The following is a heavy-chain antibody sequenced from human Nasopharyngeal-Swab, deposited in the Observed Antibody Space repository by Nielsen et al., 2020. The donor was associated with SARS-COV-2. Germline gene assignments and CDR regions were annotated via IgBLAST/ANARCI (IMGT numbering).Heavy chain of an antibody. Sequence: GESLKISCAASGFTFGSYAMHWVRQAPGKGLEWVAVISYDGSNKYYADSVKGRFTISRDNSKNTLYLQMNSLRAEDTAVYYCARDRGGGWYYFDYWGQGTLVTVSS. CDR3: ARDRGGGWYYFDY. CDR2: ISYDGSNK. D-gene: IGHD6-19*01. V-gene: IGHV3-30-3*01. J-gene: IGHJ4*02. CDR1: GFTFGSYA.